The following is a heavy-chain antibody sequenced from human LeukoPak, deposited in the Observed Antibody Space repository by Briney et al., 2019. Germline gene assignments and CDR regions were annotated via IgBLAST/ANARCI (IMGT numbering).Heavy chain of an antibody. D-gene: IGHD3-22*01. CDR3: ARVGGPYYYDSSGYYHDGGY. CDR2: MNPNSGNT. CDR1: GYTFTSYD. V-gene: IGHV1-8*03. J-gene: IGHJ4*02. Sequence: ASVKVSCKASGYTFTSYDINWVRQATGQGLEWMGWMNPNSGNTGYAQKFQGRVTITRNTSISTAYMELSSLRSEDTAVYYCARVGGPYYYDSSGYYHDGGYWGQGTLVTVSS.